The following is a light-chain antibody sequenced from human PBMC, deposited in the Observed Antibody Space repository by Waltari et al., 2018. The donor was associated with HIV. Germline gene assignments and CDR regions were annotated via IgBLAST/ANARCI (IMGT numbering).Light chain of an antibody. CDR3: HQSYTTPPT. J-gene: IGKJ4*01. CDR1: QSISSW. Sequence: DIQMTQSPSTLSASVGDRVTITCRASQSISSWLAWYQQKPGKAPKLLIYKASSLESGVPSRFSGSGSGTEFTLTISSLQPDDFAAYYCHQSYTTPPTFGGGTKVEIK. V-gene: IGKV1-5*03. CDR2: KAS.